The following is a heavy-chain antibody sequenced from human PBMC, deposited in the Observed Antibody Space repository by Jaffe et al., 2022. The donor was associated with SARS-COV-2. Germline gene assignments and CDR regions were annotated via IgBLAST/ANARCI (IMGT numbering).Heavy chain of an antibody. CDR1: RFTFEDYA. V-gene: IGHV3-43*02. J-gene: IGHJ4*02. CDR3: AKGNTAVNSPIDY. Sequence: EVQLVESGGGVVQPGGSLRLSCAASRFTFEDYAMHWVRQAPGKGLEWVSLISGDGGRTNYADSVKGRFTISRDNSKDSLYLQMNSLKTEDTALYYCAKGNTAVNSPIDYWGQGTLVTVSS. CDR2: ISGDGGRT.